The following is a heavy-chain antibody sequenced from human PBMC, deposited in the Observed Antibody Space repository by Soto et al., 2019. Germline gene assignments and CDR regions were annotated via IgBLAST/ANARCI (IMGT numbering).Heavy chain of an antibody. D-gene: IGHD6-19*01. CDR3: ARSVEGSGWSYFDY. CDR2: TWYDGSYK. V-gene: IGHV3-33*01. CDR1: GFTFSSYG. Sequence: QVQLVESGGGVVQPGRSLRLSCAASGFTFSSYGMHWVRQAPGKGLEWVAITWYDGSYKHYADSVKGRFTISRDNSKNTWFLQTNSLRVEDTAVYYCARSVEGSGWSYFDYWGQGTLVTVSS. J-gene: IGHJ4*02.